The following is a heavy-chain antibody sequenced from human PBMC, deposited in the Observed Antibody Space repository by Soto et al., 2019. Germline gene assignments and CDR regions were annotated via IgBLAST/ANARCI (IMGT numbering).Heavy chain of an antibody. J-gene: IGHJ6*03. Sequence: EVQLVESGGGLVQPGGSLKRACLASGFPLSDSAIHWVRKASGKGLEWVGRIRSKTNNYATTYGAPVRGRFTLSRDDSKNAAYVQMNTLQSENAAVHYRTRHVGGRVKHSFYNYATDVWGKGTTVSVPS. V-gene: IGHV3-73*01. CDR1: GFPLSDSA. CDR3: TRHVGGRVKHSFYNYATDV. D-gene: IGHD2-15*01. CDR2: IRSKTNNYAT.